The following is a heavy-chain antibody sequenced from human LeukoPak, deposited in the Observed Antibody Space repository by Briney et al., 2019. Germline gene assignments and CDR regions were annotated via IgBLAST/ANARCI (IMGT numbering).Heavy chain of an antibody. J-gene: IGHJ3*01. Sequence: GGSLRLSCAASGFTFSTYGMNWVRQPPGKGLEWVSGISPSGDITYYADSVMGRFSISRDNPKSTVSLQMSSLRAEDTALYYCVRDLHWGGFDVWGQGTMVTVSS. CDR1: GFTFSTYG. CDR3: VRDLHWGGFDV. V-gene: IGHV3-23*01. CDR2: ISPSGDIT. D-gene: IGHD7-27*01.